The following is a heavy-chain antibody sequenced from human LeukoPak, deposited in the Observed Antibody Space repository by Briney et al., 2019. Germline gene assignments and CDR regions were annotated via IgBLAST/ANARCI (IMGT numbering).Heavy chain of an antibody. D-gene: IGHD2-15*01. CDR1: GYTFTSYY. Sequence: ASVKVSCKASGYTFTSYYIHWVRQAPGQGLEWMGIFNPGGGGTSYAQKFQGRVTMTMDTSTSTVYMDLTNLRSDDTAVYYCTRERPILVVVAATDLDYWGQGTLVTVSS. CDR3: TRERPILVVVAATDLDY. V-gene: IGHV1-46*01. J-gene: IGHJ4*02. CDR2: FNPGGGGT.